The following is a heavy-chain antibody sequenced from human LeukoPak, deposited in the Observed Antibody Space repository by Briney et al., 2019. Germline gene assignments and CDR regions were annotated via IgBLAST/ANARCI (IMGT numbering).Heavy chain of an antibody. CDR3: ARVTGYMIEDYFDY. Sequence: SETLSLTCTVSGGSISSSSYYWGWIRQPPGKGLEWIGSIYYSGSTYYNPSLKSRVTISEDTSKNQYSLKLSSVTGADTAVYYCARVTGYMIEDYFDYWGQGTLVTVSS. V-gene: IGHV4-39*07. J-gene: IGHJ4*02. CDR2: IYYSGST. D-gene: IGHD3-22*01. CDR1: GGSISSSSYY.